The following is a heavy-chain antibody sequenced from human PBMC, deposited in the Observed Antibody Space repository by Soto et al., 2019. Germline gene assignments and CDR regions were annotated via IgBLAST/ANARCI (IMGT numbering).Heavy chain of an antibody. J-gene: IGHJ6*01. V-gene: IGHV3-30-3*01. Sequence: QVQLVESGGGVVQPGRSLRLSCAASGFTFSSYAMHWVRQAPGKGLEWVAVISYDGRNKYYADSVKGRFTISRDNSKNTLYLQMNSLRAEDTAVYYCARWGVYCSSTSCPPSNGMDVW. CDR1: GFTFSSYA. CDR3: ARWGVYCSSTSCPPSNGMDV. D-gene: IGHD2-2*01. CDR2: ISYDGRNK.